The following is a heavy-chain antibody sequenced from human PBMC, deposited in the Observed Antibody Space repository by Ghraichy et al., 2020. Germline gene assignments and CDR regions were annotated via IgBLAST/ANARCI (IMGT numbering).Heavy chain of an antibody. V-gene: IGHV4-39*07. CDR1: GGSISSSSYY. CDR2: IYYSGST. D-gene: IGHD2-2*02. CDR3: ARDRVVVVPAAITHYYYGMDV. J-gene: IGHJ6*02. Sequence: SETLSLTCTVSGGSISSSSYYWGWIRQPPGKGLEWIGSIYYSGSTYYNPSLKSRVTISVDTSKNQFSLKLSSVTAADTAVYYCARDRVVVVPAAITHYYYGMDVWGQGTTVTVSS.